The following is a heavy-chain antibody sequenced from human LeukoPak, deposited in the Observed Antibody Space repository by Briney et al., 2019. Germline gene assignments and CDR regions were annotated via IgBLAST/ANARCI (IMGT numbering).Heavy chain of an antibody. CDR1: GFTVTSNY. CDR2: IYNDGCT. V-gene: IGHV3-66*01. D-gene: IGHD3-22*01. J-gene: IGHJ4*02. CDR3: ARESNSGYYLSY. Sequence: GGSLRLSCAASGFTVTSNYMSWVRQAPGKGLEWVSVIYNDGCTYYADSVKGRFTISRDNSKSTLYLQMNSLRAEDTAVYYCARESNSGYYLSYWGQGTLVTVSS.